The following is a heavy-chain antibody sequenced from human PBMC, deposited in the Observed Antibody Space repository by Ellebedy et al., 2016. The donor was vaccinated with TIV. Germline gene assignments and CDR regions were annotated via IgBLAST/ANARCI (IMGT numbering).Heavy chain of an antibody. Sequence: GESLKISCAASGFTFSSYSMNWVRQAPGKGLEWVSSISSSSSHIYYADSVKGRFTISRDNAKNSLYLQMNSLRAEDTAVYYCARWVQYGSSYYFDCWGRGTLVTVSS. CDR3: ARWVQYGSSYYFDC. CDR1: GFTFSSYS. J-gene: IGHJ4*02. D-gene: IGHD4-11*01. V-gene: IGHV3-21*01. CDR2: ISSSSSHI.